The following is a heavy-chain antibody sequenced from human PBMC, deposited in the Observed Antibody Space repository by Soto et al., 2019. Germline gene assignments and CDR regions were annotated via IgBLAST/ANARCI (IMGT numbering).Heavy chain of an antibody. V-gene: IGHV4-59*01. CDR3: ARSSGYATPLDQ. D-gene: IGHD3-22*01. CDR1: GGSMNTFY. Sequence: TSETLSLTCTVSGGSMNTFYWNWIRQSPGKGLEWIGYIYFRGSTHYHPSLQSRVSISIDTSQNQFSLELNSVTTADTAVYYCARSSGYATPLDQWGQGTLVTVSS. CDR2: IYFRGST. J-gene: IGHJ4*02.